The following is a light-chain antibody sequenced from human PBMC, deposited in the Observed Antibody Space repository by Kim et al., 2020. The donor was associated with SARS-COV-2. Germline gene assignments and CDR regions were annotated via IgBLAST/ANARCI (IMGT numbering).Light chain of an antibody. CDR1: FSDVGSYNR. V-gene: IGLV2-18*02. J-gene: IGLJ1*01. CDR2: EVS. Sequence: QAVTISCTGTFSDVGSYNRVSWYQQPPGTAPKLMIYEVSNRPSGVPDRFSGSKSGNTASLTISGLQAEDEADYYCSSYTSSSTYVFGTGTQLTVL. CDR3: SSYTSSSTYV.